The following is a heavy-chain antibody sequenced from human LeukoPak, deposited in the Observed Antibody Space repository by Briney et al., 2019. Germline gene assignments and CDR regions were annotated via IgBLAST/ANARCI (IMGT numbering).Heavy chain of an antibody. CDR1: GFIVSSNY. J-gene: IGHJ4*02. Sequence: GGSLRLSCAASGFIVSSNYMSWVRQAPGKGLECVSDIYSGGHTYYADSVKGRFTVSGDNSKNTLYLQMNSLRVEDTAVYYCAVATIYYFDYWGQGTLVTVSS. V-gene: IGHV3-66*01. CDR3: AVATIYYFDY. CDR2: IYSGGHT. D-gene: IGHD5-12*01.